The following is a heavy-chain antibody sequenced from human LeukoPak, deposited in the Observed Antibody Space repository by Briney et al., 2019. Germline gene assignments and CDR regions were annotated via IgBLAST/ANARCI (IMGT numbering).Heavy chain of an antibody. CDR1: GFPLRRHA. Sequence: GGSLRLSCAPSGFPLRRHAVSCVPHAAGEGVEWVSAISGSGGSTYYADSVKGRFTISRDNTKNTLDLQMNSLRAEDTAVYYCAKGDYWGQGTLVTVSS. CDR3: AKGDY. CDR2: ISGSGGST. J-gene: IGHJ4*02. V-gene: IGHV3-23*01.